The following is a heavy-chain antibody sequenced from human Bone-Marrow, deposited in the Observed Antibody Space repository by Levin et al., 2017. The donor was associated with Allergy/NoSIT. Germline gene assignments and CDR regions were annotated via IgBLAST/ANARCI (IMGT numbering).Heavy chain of an antibody. CDR2: IYWDDDK. J-gene: IGHJ3*01. Sequence: TLSLTCSFSGFSLGTSGMGVAWIRQAPGEALEWLALIYWDDDKHYSPSLRSRLTVTKDTSKNQVVLRMTNMDPVDTATYYCARRDLGDAYDAWGQGTMVTVSS. D-gene: IGHD7-27*01. V-gene: IGHV2-5*02. CDR3: ARRDLGDAYDA. CDR1: GFSLGTSGMG.